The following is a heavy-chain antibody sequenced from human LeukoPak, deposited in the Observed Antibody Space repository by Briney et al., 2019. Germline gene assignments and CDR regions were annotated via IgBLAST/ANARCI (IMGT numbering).Heavy chain of an antibody. V-gene: IGHV1-8*03. D-gene: IGHD6-25*01. Sequence: ASVKVSCKASGYTFSNNDINWVRQATGQGLEWMGWMNPISGNTGFAQKFQGRVTITRITSISTAYMEMSSLRSDDTAVYYCVRGAKCSGADCDSTKEYVYYFDYWGQGTLVAVSS. CDR1: GYTFSNND. CDR2: MNPISGNT. J-gene: IGHJ4*02. CDR3: VRGAKCSGADCDSTKEYVYYFDY.